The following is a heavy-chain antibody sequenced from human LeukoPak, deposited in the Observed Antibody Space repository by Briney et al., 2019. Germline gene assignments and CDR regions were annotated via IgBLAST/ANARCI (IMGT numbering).Heavy chain of an antibody. Sequence: GGTPRLSCAASGFTFSDYTMSWVRQAPGKGLEWVSTITYSGGDTYFADSVKGRFTISRDNSKNTLHLQMNSLRAEDTAIYYCARERSGYYIFDQWGQGTLVTVSS. CDR2: ITYSGGDT. J-gene: IGHJ4*02. V-gene: IGHV3-23*01. CDR3: ARERSGYYIFDQ. CDR1: GFTFSDYT. D-gene: IGHD3-3*01.